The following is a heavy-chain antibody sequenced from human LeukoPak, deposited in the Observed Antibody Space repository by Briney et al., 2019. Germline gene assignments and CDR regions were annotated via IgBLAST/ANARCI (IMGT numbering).Heavy chain of an antibody. V-gene: IGHV3-74*01. Sequence: PGGSLRLSCAASGFTFSSYWMHWVRQAPGKGLVWVSRISSDGSSTTYADSVKGRFTISRDNAKNTLYLQMNSLRAEDTAVYYCARGAIFGVVIIRDWFDPWGQGTLVTVSS. CDR1: GFTFSSYW. D-gene: IGHD3-3*01. J-gene: IGHJ5*02. CDR3: ARGAIFGVVIIRDWFDP. CDR2: ISSDGSST.